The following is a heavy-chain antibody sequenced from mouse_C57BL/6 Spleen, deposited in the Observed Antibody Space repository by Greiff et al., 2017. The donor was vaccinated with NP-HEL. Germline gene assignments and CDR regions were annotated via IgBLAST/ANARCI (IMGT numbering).Heavy chain of an antibody. V-gene: IGHV6-3*01. D-gene: IGHD1-1*01. J-gene: IGHJ2*01. CDR1: GFTFSNYW. CDR2: IRLKSDNYAT. CDR3: TANGSYYYGNPYYFDY. Sequence: DVQLQESGGGLVQPGGSMKLSCVASGFTFSNYWMNWVRQSPEKGLEWVAQIRLKSDNYATHYAESVKGRFTISRDDSKSSVYLQMNNLRAEDTGIYYCTANGSYYYGNPYYFDYWGQGTTLTVSS.